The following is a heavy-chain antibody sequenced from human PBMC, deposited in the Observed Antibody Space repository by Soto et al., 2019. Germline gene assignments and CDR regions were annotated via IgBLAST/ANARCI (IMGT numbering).Heavy chain of an antibody. J-gene: IGHJ3*02. CDR1: GGSISSGGYS. CDR2: IYHSGST. V-gene: IGHV4-30-2*01. CDR3: ARDSTYYFDSSGSAVRAFDI. D-gene: IGHD3-22*01. Sequence: PSETLSLTCAVSGGSISSGGYSWSWIRQPPGKGLEWIGYIYHSGSTYYNPSLKSRVTISVDRSKNQFSLKLSSVTAADTAVYYCARDSTYYFDSSGSAVRAFDIWGQGTMVTVSS.